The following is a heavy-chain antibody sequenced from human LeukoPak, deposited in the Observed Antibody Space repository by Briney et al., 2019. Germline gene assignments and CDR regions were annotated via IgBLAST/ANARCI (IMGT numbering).Heavy chain of an antibody. Sequence: PSETLSLTCSVSGVSINSLYFIWIRQSPGKGLEWIGYIYDSGITKYNPSLKSRVPISVDTSKNQFSLRLRSVTAADTAVYFCARAYSSASWFDPWGQGTLVTVSS. CDR3: ARAYSSASWFDP. D-gene: IGHD3-22*01. J-gene: IGHJ5*02. V-gene: IGHV4-59*11. CDR1: GVSINSLY. CDR2: IYDSGIT.